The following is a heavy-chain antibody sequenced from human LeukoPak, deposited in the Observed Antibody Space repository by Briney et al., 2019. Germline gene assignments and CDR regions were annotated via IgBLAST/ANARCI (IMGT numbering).Heavy chain of an antibody. CDR2: ISYDGSNK. J-gene: IGHJ3*02. V-gene: IGHV3-30*04. CDR1: GFTFSSYA. CDR3: AREWLLPEGAFDI. Sequence: GGSLRLSCAASGFTFSSYAMHWVRQAPGKGLEWVAVISYDGSNKYYADSVKGRFTISRDNSKNTLYLQMNSLRAEDTAVYYCAREWLLPEGAFDIWGQGTMVTVSS. D-gene: IGHD4-23*01.